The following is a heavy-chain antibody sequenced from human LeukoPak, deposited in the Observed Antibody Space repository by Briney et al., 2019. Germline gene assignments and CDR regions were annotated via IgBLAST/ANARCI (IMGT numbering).Heavy chain of an antibody. J-gene: IGHJ6*04. CDR1: GGSLRTYY. CDR2: IYSSGST. D-gene: IGHD5-12*01. CDR3: VRASGYSGYDYYYYGIDV. V-gene: IGHV4-59*01. Sequence: PSETLSLTCTVSGGSLRTYYWSWLRQPPGKGLEWVGYIYSSGSTNYSPSLKSRGTMSLHTSKNQLSLKLSSVTAADTAVYYCVRASGYSGYDYYYYGIDVWGKGTTVTVSS.